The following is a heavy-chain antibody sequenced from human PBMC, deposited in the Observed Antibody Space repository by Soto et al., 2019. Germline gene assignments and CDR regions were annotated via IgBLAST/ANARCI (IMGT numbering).Heavy chain of an antibody. CDR1: GFTFSSYG. CDR2: ISYDGSNK. V-gene: IGHV3-30*18. CDR3: AKDQVIAVAGPAAFDI. J-gene: IGHJ3*02. Sequence: GGSLRLSCAASGFTFSSYGMHWVRQAPGKGLEWVAVISYDGSNKYYADSVKGRFTISRDNSKNTLYLQMNSLRAEDTAVYYCAKDQVIAVAGPAAFDIWGQGTMVTVSS. D-gene: IGHD6-19*01.